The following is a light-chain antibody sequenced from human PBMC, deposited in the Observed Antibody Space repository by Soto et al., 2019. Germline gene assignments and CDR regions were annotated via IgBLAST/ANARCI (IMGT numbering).Light chain of an antibody. J-gene: IGKJ1*01. CDR2: GAS. CDR3: QHYNNWLTWT. CDR1: QSVSSN. V-gene: IGKV3-15*01. Sequence: EIVMTQSPAILSVSPGERATLSCRASQSVSSNLAWFQQKPGQAPRLLIYGASTRATGIPARFSGSGSGTEFTLTISSLQSEDFAVYYCQHYNNWLTWTFGQGTKVDIK.